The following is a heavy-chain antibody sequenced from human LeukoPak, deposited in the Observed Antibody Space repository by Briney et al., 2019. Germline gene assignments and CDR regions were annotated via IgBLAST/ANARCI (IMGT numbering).Heavy chain of an antibody. Sequence: GGSLRLSCAASGFTFSSYTMNWVRQAPGKGLEWVSFISSSSSHIYYADSLKGRFTISRDNAKNSLYLQMNSLRAEDTAVYYCARDLGDSSGYYSMTFDYWGQGTLVTVSS. CDR1: GFTFSSYT. CDR3: ARDLGDSSGYYSMTFDY. J-gene: IGHJ4*02. CDR2: ISSSSSHI. V-gene: IGHV3-21*01. D-gene: IGHD3-22*01.